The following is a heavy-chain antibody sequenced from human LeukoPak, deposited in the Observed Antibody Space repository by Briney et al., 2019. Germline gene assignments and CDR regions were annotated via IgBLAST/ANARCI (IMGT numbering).Heavy chain of an antibody. Sequence: GGSLRLSCTASGFIFDTHTLTWVRQAPGKGLEWVASISGSGDSTNYGDSVKGRFTISRDNFKRTVHLEMSNLRADDTAMYYCVRRAAVRGMDFWGLGATVIVSS. J-gene: IGHJ6*02. CDR1: GFIFDTHT. V-gene: IGHV3-23*01. CDR3: VRRAAVRGMDF. D-gene: IGHD1-14*01. CDR2: ISGSGDST.